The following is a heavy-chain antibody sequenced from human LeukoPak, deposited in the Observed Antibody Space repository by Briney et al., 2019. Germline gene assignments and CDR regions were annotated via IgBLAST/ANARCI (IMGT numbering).Heavy chain of an antibody. J-gene: IGHJ4*02. CDR3: AREDSFFDY. D-gene: IGHD2-15*01. CDR2: INHSGST. V-gene: IGHV4-34*01. Sequence: SETLSLTCAVYGGSFSGDYWSWIRQPPGKGLEWIGEINHSGSTNYNPSLKSRVTISVDTSKNQFSLKLSSVTAADTAVYYCAREDSFFDYWGQGTLVTVSS. CDR1: GGSFSGDY.